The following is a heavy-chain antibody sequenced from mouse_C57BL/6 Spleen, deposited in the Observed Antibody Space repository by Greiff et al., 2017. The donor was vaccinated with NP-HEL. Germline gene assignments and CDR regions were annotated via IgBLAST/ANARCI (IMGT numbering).Heavy chain of an antibody. CDR3: ARGDDYDPWFAY. CDR2: INPSSGYT. CDR1: GYTFTSYT. J-gene: IGHJ3*01. V-gene: IGHV1-4*01. Sequence: VKVVESGAELARPGASVKMSCKASGYTFTSYTMHWVKQRPGQGLEWIGYINPSSGYTKYNQKFKDKATLTADKSSSTAYMQLSSLTSEDSAVYYCARGDDYDPWFAYWGQGTLVTVSA. D-gene: IGHD2-4*01.